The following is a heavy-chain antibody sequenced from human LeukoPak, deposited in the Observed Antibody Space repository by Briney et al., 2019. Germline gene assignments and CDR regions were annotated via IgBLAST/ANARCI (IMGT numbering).Heavy chain of an antibody. CDR2: ISGSGGST. D-gene: IGHD1-26*01. CDR3: AKDLGWEWELLLVLPETND. V-gene: IGHV3-23*01. CDR1: GFTFSSYA. J-gene: IGHJ4*02. Sequence: GGSLRLSCAASGFTFSSYAMSWVRQAPGKGLEWVSAISGSGGSTYYADSVKGRFTISRDNSKNTLYLQMNSLRAEDTAVYYCAKDLGWEWELLLVLPETNDWGQGALVTVSS.